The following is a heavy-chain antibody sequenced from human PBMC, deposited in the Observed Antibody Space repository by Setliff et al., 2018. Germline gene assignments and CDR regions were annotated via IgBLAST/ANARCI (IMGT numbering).Heavy chain of an antibody. CDR3: ARDVYDFRTGLADP. J-gene: IGHJ5*02. D-gene: IGHD3-3*01. CDR2: IIPLLETA. V-gene: IGHV1-69*06. CDR1: GDTFSTYS. Sequence: SVKVSCKASGDTFSTYSLSWVRQAPGQGLEWMGGIIPLLETAKYAQKFQGRVTITADKSTSTGYMELSSLRSEDTAMYYCARDVYDFRTGLADPWGQGTLVTVSS.